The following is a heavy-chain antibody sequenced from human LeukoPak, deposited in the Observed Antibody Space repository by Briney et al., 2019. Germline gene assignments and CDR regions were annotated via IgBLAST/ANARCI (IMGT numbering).Heavy chain of an antibody. CDR2: ISSSSSTI. J-gene: IGHJ3*02. Sequence: AGGSLRLSCAASGFTFSSYSMNWVRQAPGKGLGWVSYISSSSSTIYYVDSVKGRFTLSRDNAKNSLYLQMNSLRAEDTAVYYCARGVYYDTSSYSPGGALDIWGQGTMVTVSS. CDR3: ARGVYYDTSSYSPGGALDI. V-gene: IGHV3-48*01. D-gene: IGHD3-22*01. CDR1: GFTFSSYS.